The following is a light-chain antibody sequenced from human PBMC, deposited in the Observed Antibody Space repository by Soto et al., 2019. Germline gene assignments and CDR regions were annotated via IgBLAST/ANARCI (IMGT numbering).Light chain of an antibody. CDR3: QQYNNWPFT. CDR2: GAS. CDR1: QSVSSN. J-gene: IGKJ3*01. V-gene: IGKV3D-15*01. Sequence: EIVMTQSPATLSVSPGERATLSCRASQSVSSNLAWYQQKPGQVPRLLIYGASTRATGIPARFSGSGSGTEFTLTISSLQSEDFAVYYCQQYNNWPFTFGPGIQVDIK.